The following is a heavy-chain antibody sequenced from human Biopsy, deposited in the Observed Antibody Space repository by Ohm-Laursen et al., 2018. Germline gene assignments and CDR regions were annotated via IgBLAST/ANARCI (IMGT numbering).Heavy chain of an antibody. J-gene: IGHJ6*02. CDR3: ARGSFWFGGNYYYYGMDV. D-gene: IGHD3-10*01. CDR2: MNPNSGNT. V-gene: IGHV1-8*01. CDR1: GYTFTSYD. Sequence: ASVKASCKVSGYTFTSYDINWVRQATGHGLEWMGWMNPNSGNTDYAQKFQGRVTMTRNTSISTAYMELNSLRSEDTAVYYCARGSFWFGGNYYYYGMDVWGQGTTVTVSS.